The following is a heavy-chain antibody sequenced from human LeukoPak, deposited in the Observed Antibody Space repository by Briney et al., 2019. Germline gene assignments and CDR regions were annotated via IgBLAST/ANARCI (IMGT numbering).Heavy chain of an antibody. CDR2: IYSGGST. CDR3: ARISPSLFDY. J-gene: IGHJ4*02. CDR1: GFTFSSYA. V-gene: IGHV3-53*01. Sequence: GGSLRLSCAASGFTFSSYAMSWVRQAPGKGLEWVSVIYSGGSTYYADSVKGRFTISRDNSKNTLYLQMNSLRAEDTAVYYCARISPSLFDYWGQGTLVTVSS.